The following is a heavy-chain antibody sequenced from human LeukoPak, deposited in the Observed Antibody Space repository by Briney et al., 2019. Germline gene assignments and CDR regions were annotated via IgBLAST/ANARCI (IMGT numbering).Heavy chain of an antibody. CDR1: GGSISRYY. V-gene: IGHV4-59*01. CDR2: IYYSGST. D-gene: IGHD2-21*01. Sequence: PSETLSLTCTVSGGSISRYYWSWIRQPPGKGLEWIGYIYYSGSTNYNPSLKSRVTISVDTSKNQFPLKLSSVTAADTAVYYCARDLYSYMDVWGKGTTVTISS. CDR3: ARDLYSYMDV. J-gene: IGHJ6*04.